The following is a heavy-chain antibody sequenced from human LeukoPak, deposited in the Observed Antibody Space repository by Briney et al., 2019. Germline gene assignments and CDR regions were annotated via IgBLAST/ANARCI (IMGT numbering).Heavy chain of an antibody. CDR3: TSDGRSGWYYFDY. CDR1: GFTVSSSY. D-gene: IGHD6-19*01. V-gene: IGHV3-53*01. Sequence: GRCLRLSCAAAGFTVSSSYMSWVRQAPGKVLEWVSMIYRSGSTYYADSVKGRFTISRDTSKTWLYLYLNSLRPEDTALYYCTSDGRSGWYYFDYWGQGTLATVSS. CDR2: IYRSGST. J-gene: IGHJ4*02.